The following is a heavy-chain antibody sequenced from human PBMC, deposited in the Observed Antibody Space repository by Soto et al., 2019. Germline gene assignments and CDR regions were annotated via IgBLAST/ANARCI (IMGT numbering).Heavy chain of an antibody. J-gene: IGHJ5*02. CDR2: IYYSGRT. V-gene: IGHV4-59*01. D-gene: IGHD6-19*01. CDR3: ARSSGWYTYNWFDP. CDR1: GGSISSYY. Sequence: SETLSLTCTVSGGSISSYYWSWIRQPPGKGLEWIGYIYYSGRTNYNPSLKSRVTISVDTSKNQFSLKLSSVTAADTAVYYCARSSGWYTYNWFDPWGQGTLVTVSS.